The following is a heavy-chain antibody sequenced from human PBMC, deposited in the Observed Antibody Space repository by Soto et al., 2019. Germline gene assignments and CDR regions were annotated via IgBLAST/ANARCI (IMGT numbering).Heavy chain of an antibody. J-gene: IGHJ6*02. CDR2: IWYDGSNK. D-gene: IGHD3-3*01. Sequence: HPGGSLRLSCAASGFTSSSYGMHWVRQAPGKGLEWVAVIWYDGSNKYYADSVKGRFTISRDNSKNTLYLQMNSLRAEDTAVYYCARAERDWITIFGVVIRYYGMDVWGQGTTVTVSS. CDR1: GFTSSSYG. V-gene: IGHV3-33*01. CDR3: ARAERDWITIFGVVIRYYGMDV.